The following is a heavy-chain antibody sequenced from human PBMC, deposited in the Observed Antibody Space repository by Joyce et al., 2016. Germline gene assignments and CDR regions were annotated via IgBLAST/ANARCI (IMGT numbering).Heavy chain of an antibody. J-gene: IGHJ4*02. CDR2: TSYDGHNN. Sequence: QVQLVESGGGVVQPGRSLRLSCEASRYTFTKYAMHWVRQAPGRGLEWVAVTSYDGHNNYYADSVRGRFTISRDNSGNTVHLQMNSLRPDDTAVYYCVRDYDTSGYSGGFDYWGQGTLVTVSS. CDR3: VRDYDTSGYSGGFDY. D-gene: IGHD3-22*01. V-gene: IGHV3-30*01. CDR1: RYTFTKYA.